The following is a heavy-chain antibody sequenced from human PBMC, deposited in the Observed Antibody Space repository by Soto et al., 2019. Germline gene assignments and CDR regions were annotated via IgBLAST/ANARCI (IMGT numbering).Heavy chain of an antibody. V-gene: IGHV2-5*02. J-gene: IGHJ4*02. CDR1: GFSLSTSGVG. Sequence: QITLKESGPTLVKPTQTLTLTCTFSGFSLSTSGVGVGWIRQPPGKALEWLALIYWDDDKRYSPSLKSRLTITKDTSKNQVVLTMTNMDPVDXAXXXCXXXXXXXXXXXXXXXXXWXQGTLVTVSS. CDR2: IYWDDDK. CDR3: XXXXXXXXXXXXXXXXX.